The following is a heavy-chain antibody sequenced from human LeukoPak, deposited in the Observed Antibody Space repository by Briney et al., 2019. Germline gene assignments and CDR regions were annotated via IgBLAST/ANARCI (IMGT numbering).Heavy chain of an antibody. J-gene: IGHJ6*03. CDR2: ISSTSRSYI. CDR3: AREHSGYDFPGRDYYYMDV. CDR1: GFTFTNYN. D-gene: IGHD5-12*01. V-gene: IGHV3-21*01. Sequence: GGSLRLSCAASGFTFTNYNMNWVRQAPGKGLEWVSSISSTSRSYIYYADSVKGRFTISRDNAKNSLYLQMNSLRAEDTAVYYCAREHSGYDFPGRDYYYMDVWGKGTTVTVSS.